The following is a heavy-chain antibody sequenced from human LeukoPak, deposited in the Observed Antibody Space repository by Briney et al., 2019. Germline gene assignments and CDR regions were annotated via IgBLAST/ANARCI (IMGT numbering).Heavy chain of an antibody. CDR2: IYSGGST. V-gene: IGHV3-53*01. Sequence: PGGSLRLSCAVSGFTVSSNYMSWVGQPPGKGLEWVSVIYSGGSTYYADSVKGRFTISRDNSKNTLYLQMNNLRAEDTAVYYCATSPTFDPWGQGTLVTVSS. J-gene: IGHJ5*02. CDR3: ATSPTFDP. CDR1: GFTVSSNY.